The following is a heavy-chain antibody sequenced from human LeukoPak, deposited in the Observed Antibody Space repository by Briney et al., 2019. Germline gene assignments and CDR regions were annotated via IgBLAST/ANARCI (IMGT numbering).Heavy chain of an antibody. Sequence: VKLSCKASGGPFRSYAISWVRQAPGQGLEWMGGIIPIFGTANYAQKFQGRVTITTDESTSTAYMELSSLRSEDTAVYYCARDGYPREGWFDPWGQGTLVTVSS. D-gene: IGHD5-18*01. CDR2: IIPIFGTA. J-gene: IGHJ5*02. V-gene: IGHV1-69*05. CDR1: GGPFRSYA. CDR3: ARDGYPREGWFDP.